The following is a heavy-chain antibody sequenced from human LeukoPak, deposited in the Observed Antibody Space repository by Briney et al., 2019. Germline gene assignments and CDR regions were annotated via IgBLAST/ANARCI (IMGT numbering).Heavy chain of an antibody. CDR2: IRYNGNDQ. Sequence: GSLRLSCAASGFIFNTYGMHWVRQAPGKGLQWVAFIRYNGNDQFYADSVKGRFTISRDNAKNSLYLQMNSLGAEDTAVYYCAELGITMIGGVWGKGTTVTISS. CDR1: GFIFNTYG. CDR3: AELGITMIGGV. V-gene: IGHV3-30*02. D-gene: IGHD3-10*02. J-gene: IGHJ6*04.